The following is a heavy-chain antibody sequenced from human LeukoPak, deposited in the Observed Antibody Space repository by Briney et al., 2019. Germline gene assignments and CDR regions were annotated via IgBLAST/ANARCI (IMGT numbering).Heavy chain of an antibody. CDR2: IYHSGST. CDR3: ARVPLRWYYVDV. Sequence: SETLSLTCTVSGYSISSGYYWGWIRQPPGKGLEWIGSIYHSGSTYYNPSLKSRVTISVDTSKNQFSLKLSSVTAADTAVYYCARVPLRWYYVDVWGKGTTVTVSS. D-gene: IGHD4-23*01. CDR1: GYSISSGYY. J-gene: IGHJ6*03. V-gene: IGHV4-38-2*02.